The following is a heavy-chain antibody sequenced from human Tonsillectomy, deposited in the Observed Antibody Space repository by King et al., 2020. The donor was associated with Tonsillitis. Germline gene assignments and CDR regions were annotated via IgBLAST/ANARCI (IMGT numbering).Heavy chain of an antibody. CDR1: GFRFSDYY. CDR3: ARSPAAAMGNDY. Sequence: VQLVESGGGLVKPGRSLTLSCAASGFRFSDYYMNWIRQTPGKGLEWISAISSSSSYIYYADSVKGRFTISRDNAKNSLYLQMNSLRAEDTAVYYCARSPAAAMGNDYWGQGTLVTVSS. CDR2: ISSSSSYI. V-gene: IGHV3-11*06. D-gene: IGHD2-2*01. J-gene: IGHJ4*02.